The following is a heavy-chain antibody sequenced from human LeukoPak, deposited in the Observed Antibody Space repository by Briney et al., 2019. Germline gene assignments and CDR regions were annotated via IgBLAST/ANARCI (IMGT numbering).Heavy chain of an antibody. CDR1: GGSISSYY. D-gene: IGHD3-9*01. CDR3: ARTRYFDWFAY. V-gene: IGHV4-59*12. CDR2: IYYSGST. Sequence: SETLSLTCTVSGGSISSYYWSWIRQPPGKGLEWIGYIYYSGSTNYNPSLKSRVTISVDTSKNQFSLKLSSVTAADTAVYYCARTRYFDWFAYWGQGTLVTVSS. J-gene: IGHJ4*02.